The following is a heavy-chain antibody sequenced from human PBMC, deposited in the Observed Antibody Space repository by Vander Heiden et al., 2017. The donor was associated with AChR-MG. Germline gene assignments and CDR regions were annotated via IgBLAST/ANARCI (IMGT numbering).Heavy chain of an antibody. V-gene: IGHV3-53*02. CDR1: GFTVSSKH. CDR2: IYSGGST. D-gene: IGHD5-18*01. CDR3: ARGRTGYSYGYSIDY. J-gene: IGHJ4*02. Sequence: EVQLVETGGGLIQPGGSLRLSCAASGFTVSSKHMSWVRQAPGRGLEWVSVIYSGGSTYYADSVKGRFTISRDNSKNTLYLQMNSLRAEDTAVYYCARGRTGYSYGYSIDYWGQGTLVTVSS.